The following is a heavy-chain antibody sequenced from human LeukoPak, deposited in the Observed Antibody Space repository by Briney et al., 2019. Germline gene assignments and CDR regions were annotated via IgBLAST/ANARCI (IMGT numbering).Heavy chain of an antibody. CDR1: GFTFSSHG. J-gene: IGHJ4*02. CDR2: ISYDGSTK. CDR3: SKGQELDDGVLES. Sequence: EGSLRLSCAASGFTFSSHGMQWVRQAPGKGLGWVTVISYDGSTKYYADSVKGRFTISRDSSKNTLYLEMNSLSAEDSAIYYCSKGQELDDGVLESWGRGTLVTVSS. D-gene: IGHD1-1*01. V-gene: IGHV3-30*18.